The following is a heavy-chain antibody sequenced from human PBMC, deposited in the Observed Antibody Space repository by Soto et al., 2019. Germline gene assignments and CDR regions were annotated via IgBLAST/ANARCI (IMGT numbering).Heavy chain of an antibody. CDR2: INHTGST. CDR1: GGSFNNYF. D-gene: IGHD6-13*01. CDR3: ASQVGVPSNWVGVA. J-gene: IGHJ5*02. Sequence: QVQLQQWGSGLLKPSETLSLTCGVFGGSFNNYFWSWIRHAPGKGLEWIGEINHTGSTNYNPSLKSRVTIAVGTSEKQFALRLTSVTAADTATYYCASQVGVPSNWVGVAWGEGSRISVSS. V-gene: IGHV4-34*01.